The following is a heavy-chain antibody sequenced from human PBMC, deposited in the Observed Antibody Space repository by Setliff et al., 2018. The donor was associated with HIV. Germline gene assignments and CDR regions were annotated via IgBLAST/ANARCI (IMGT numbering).Heavy chain of an antibody. Sequence: SETLSLTCSVSGVSMTNNYWTWIRQSPGKGLEWIGYVHYSGSTNYNPSLKSRVTISVDTSKNQFSLKLSSVAAADTAVYYCARGDSSGWYKRANYFDYWGQGTLVTVSS. V-gene: IGHV4-59*01. J-gene: IGHJ4*02. CDR2: VHYSGST. D-gene: IGHD6-19*01. CDR1: GVSMTNNY. CDR3: ARGDSSGWYKRANYFDY.